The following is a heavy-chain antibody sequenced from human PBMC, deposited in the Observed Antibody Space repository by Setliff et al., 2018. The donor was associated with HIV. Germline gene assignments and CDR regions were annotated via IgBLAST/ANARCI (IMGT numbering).Heavy chain of an antibody. Sequence: SVKVSCKASGGTFSSYGINWVRQAPGQGLEWMGGIIPMFGTANYAQKFQGRVTITADESTSTVYMELTRLRSEDTAVYYCVRGSHRSIDSLTAHYGYWGQGTLVTVSS. CDR2: IIPMFGTA. CDR1: GGTFSSYG. D-gene: IGHD3-9*01. CDR3: VRGSHRSIDSLTAHYGY. V-gene: IGHV1-69*13. J-gene: IGHJ4*02.